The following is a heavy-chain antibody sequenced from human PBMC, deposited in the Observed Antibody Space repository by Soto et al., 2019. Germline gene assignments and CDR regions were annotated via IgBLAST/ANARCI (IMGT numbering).Heavy chain of an antibody. CDR1: GFPFNNYA. V-gene: IGHV3-23*01. CDR3: ARDGVGATTYFGYFDY. CDR2: ISGTGGST. J-gene: IGHJ4*02. D-gene: IGHD1-26*01. Sequence: GGSLRLSWAAAGFPFNNYAMNWVRQAPGKGLEWVATISGTGGSTYYADSVKGRFTISRDNSKKTLYLQMNSLRAEDTAVYYCARDGVGATTYFGYFDYWGQGTLVTVSS.